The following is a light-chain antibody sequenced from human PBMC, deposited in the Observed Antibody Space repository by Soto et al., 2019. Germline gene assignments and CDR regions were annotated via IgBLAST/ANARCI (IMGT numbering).Light chain of an antibody. CDR1: QNVGNY. J-gene: IGKJ3*01. CDR2: DSS. V-gene: IGKV3-11*01. Sequence: EIVLTQSPATLSLSPWERAILSCRASQNVGNYLAWYQQKPGQAPRLLIYDSSNRATGIPARFSGSGSGTDFTLTISSLEPEDFALYYCQQRADWPITFGPGTKVDIK. CDR3: QQRADWPIT.